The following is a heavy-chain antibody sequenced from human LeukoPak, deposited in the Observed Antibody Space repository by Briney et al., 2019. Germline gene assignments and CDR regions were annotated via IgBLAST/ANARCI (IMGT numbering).Heavy chain of an antibody. V-gene: IGHV3-7*01. Sequence: PGGSLRLSCAASGFTFSNYWMTWVRQAPGKGLEWVGNINQDGSEKHYVDSVKGRFTISRDNAKNSLYLHMDSLRAEDTAVYYCARGAYSSGWVYFDHWGQGTLVTVSS. D-gene: IGHD6-19*01. CDR2: INQDGSEK. CDR1: GFTFSNYW. CDR3: ARGAYSSGWVYFDH. J-gene: IGHJ4*02.